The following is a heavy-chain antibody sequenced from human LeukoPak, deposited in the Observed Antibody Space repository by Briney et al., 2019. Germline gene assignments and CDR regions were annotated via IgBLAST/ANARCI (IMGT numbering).Heavy chain of an antibody. CDR2: ISSSGSTI. D-gene: IGHD6-13*01. CDR1: GFTFSDYY. J-gene: IGHJ6*03. Sequence: MAGGSLRLSCAASGFTFSDYYMSWIRQAPGKGLEWVSYISSSGSTIYYADSVKGRFTISRDNAKNSLYLQMNSLRAEDTAVYYCASSSSWSDYYYYMDVWGKGTTVTVSS. V-gene: IGHV3-11*04. CDR3: ASSSSWSDYYYYMDV.